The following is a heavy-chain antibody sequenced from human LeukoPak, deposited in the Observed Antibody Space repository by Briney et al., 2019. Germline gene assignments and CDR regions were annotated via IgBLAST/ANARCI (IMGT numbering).Heavy chain of an antibody. Sequence: GGSLRLSCAASGFTFSSYEMNWVRQAPGKGLESVSYISSSGSTIYYADSVKGRFTMSRDNAKKSLFLQLNSLRAEDTAVYYCARPTSYYDILAGSGYYYMDVWGRGTTVTVSS. CDR1: GFTFSSYE. CDR3: ARPTSYYDILAGSGYYYMDV. CDR2: ISSSGSTI. J-gene: IGHJ6*03. V-gene: IGHV3-48*03. D-gene: IGHD3-9*01.